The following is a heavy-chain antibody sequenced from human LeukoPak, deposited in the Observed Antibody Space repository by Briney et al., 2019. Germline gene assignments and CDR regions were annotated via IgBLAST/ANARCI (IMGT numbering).Heavy chain of an antibody. CDR2: ISGGRGST. J-gene: IGHJ4*02. CDR3: GKGRRGVGATAGGGPSEY. D-gene: IGHD1-26*01. CDR1: GFTFSSYA. Sequence: GGSLRLSCGASGFTFSSYAMSWVRQAPGKGVEWGSPISGGRGSTYYADCVKGRFTISIDNSKKTLSLQMNRLRAEDTGVYSCGKGRRGVGATAGGGPSEYWGQGTLVTVSS. V-gene: IGHV3-23*01.